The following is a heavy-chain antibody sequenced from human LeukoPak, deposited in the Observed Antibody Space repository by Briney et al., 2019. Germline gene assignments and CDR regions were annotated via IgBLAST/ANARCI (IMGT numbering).Heavy chain of an antibody. Sequence: GGSLRFSCAASGFTFSNYWMTWVRQAPGKGLEWVAHINQDGSEEHYMDSVKARFTISRGNAKNSLSLQMNSLRAEDTAVYYCVRDGGVSGYDLLDYWGQGTLVTVSS. D-gene: IGHD5-12*01. V-gene: IGHV3-7*01. CDR3: VRDGGVSGYDLLDY. CDR1: GFTFSNYW. CDR2: INQDGSEE. J-gene: IGHJ4*02.